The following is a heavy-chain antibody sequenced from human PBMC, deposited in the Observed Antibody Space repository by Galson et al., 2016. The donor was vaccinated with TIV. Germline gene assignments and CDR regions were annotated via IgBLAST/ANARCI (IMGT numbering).Heavy chain of an antibody. CDR3: AGGGTDYGGSGYLDY. CDR1: TYTSTNYY. J-gene: IGHJ4*02. CDR2: ISPSGSRT. V-gene: IGHV1-46*01. D-gene: IGHD4-23*01. Sequence: QSGAEVKKPGASVRVSCKASTYTSTNYYMHRVRQAPGQGLEWMGIISPSGSRTTFAPSFQGRLTMTRDTSTSTVYMDLSSLKSEDTAVYYCAGGGTDYGGSGYLDYWGQGTLVTVSS.